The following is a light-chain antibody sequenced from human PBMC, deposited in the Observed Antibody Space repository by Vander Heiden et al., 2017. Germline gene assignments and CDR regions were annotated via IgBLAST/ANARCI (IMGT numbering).Light chain of an antibody. CDR2: GAS. Sequence: EIVLTQSPGTLSLSPGERATLSCRASQSVTSNYVAWYQQKPGQAPRLLIYGASSRATGIPDRFSGSGSGTDFTLTISRLEPEDLAVYYWQQYSSSQTFGQGTKVEIK. J-gene: IGKJ1*01. CDR1: QSVTSNY. V-gene: IGKV3-20*01. CDR3: QQYSSSQT.